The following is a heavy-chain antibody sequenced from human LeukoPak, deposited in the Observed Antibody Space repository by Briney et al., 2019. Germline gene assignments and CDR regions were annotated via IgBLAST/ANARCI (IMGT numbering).Heavy chain of an antibody. Sequence: GGSLRLSCAASGFTFSSYAMSWVRQAPGKGLEWVSAISGSGGSTYYADSVKGRFTISRDNSKNTLYLRMNSLRAEDTAVYYCAKDGHSGSYYYEGGPETTEYFQHWGQGTLVTVSS. CDR3: AKDGHSGSYYYEGGPETTEYFQH. J-gene: IGHJ1*01. V-gene: IGHV3-23*01. D-gene: IGHD1-26*01. CDR1: GFTFSSYA. CDR2: ISGSGGST.